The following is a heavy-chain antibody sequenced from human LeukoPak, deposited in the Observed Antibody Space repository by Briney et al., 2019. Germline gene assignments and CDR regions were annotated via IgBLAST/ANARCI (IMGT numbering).Heavy chain of an antibody. CDR2: IGGSGSFI. CDR1: GFTFSSYG. Sequence: PGGSLRLSCAASGFTFSSYGMHWVRQAPGKGLEWVSHIGGSGSFIYYADSVKGRFTISRDNAKNSVYLQMNSLRDEDTAVYFCARLLATWDYYYMDVWGKGTTVTVSS. CDR3: ARLLATWDYYYMDV. J-gene: IGHJ6*03. D-gene: IGHD3-3*02. V-gene: IGHV3-48*02.